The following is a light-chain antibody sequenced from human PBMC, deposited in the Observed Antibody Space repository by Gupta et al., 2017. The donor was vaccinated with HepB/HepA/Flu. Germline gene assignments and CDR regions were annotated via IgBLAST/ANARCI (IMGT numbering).Light chain of an antibody. CDR3: TSYTTSGTWV. Sequence: QFALTPPASLPGSPGQSITISCTGTNSDVGGYNYVSWYQQHPGKAPKLMIYDVDVRPSGISNRFSGSKSGNSASLTISGLQAADEADYYCTSYTTSGTWVFGGGTKLTVL. J-gene: IGLJ3*02. V-gene: IGLV2-14*03. CDR2: DVD. CDR1: NSDVGGYNY.